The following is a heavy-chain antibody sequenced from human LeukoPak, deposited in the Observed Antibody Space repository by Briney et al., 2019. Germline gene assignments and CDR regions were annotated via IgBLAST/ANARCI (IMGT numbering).Heavy chain of an antibody. CDR1: GFTVSSNY. V-gene: IGHV3-66*01. D-gene: IGHD3-22*01. J-gene: IGHJ4*02. Sequence: GGSLRLSCAASGFTVSSNYMSWVRQAPGKGLEWVSVIYSGGSTYYADSVKGRFTISRDNSKNTLYLQMNSLRAEDTAVYYCARAFPNGDSSGYYPFDYWGQGTLVTVSS. CDR2: IYSGGST. CDR3: ARAFPNGDSSGYYPFDY.